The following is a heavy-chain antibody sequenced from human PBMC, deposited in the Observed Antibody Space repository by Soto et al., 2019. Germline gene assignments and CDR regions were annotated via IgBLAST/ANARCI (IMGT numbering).Heavy chain of an antibody. CDR2: INHSGST. CDR1: GGSFSGYY. V-gene: IGHV4-34*01. CDR3: AGAPYDFWSGYYFDY. Sequence: SEPLSLTCAVYGGSFSGYYWSWIRQPPGKGLEWIGEINHSGSTNYNPSLKSRVTISVDTSKNQFSLKLSSVTAADTAVYYCAGAPYDFWSGYYFDYWGQGTLVTVSS. D-gene: IGHD3-3*01. J-gene: IGHJ4*02.